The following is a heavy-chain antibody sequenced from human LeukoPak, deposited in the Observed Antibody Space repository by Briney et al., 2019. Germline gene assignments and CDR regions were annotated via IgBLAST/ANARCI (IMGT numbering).Heavy chain of an antibody. D-gene: IGHD6-19*01. J-gene: IGHJ4*02. CDR2: IYAGGTT. Sequence: GGSLRLSCAASGFTVSNKYMSWVRQAPGKGLEWVSVIYAGGTTYYADSVKGRFTISRDNSKNSLYLQMNSLRAEDTALYYCAKDIGVAVAATALDYWGQGTLVTVSS. V-gene: IGHV3-53*05. CDR3: AKDIGVAVAATALDY. CDR1: GFTVSNKY.